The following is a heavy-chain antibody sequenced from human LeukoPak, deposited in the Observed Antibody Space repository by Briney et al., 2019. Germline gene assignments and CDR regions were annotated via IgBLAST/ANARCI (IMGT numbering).Heavy chain of an antibody. Sequence: SQTLSLTCTVSGGSISSGGYYWSWIRQHPGKGLEWIGYIYYSGSTYYNPSLKSRVTISVDTSKNQFSLKLSSVTAADTAVYYCARGEGYYDSSGYTSGYFDYLGQGTLVTVSS. CDR1: GGSISSGGYY. CDR2: IYYSGST. D-gene: IGHD3-22*01. V-gene: IGHV4-31*03. J-gene: IGHJ4*02. CDR3: ARGEGYYDSSGYTSGYFDY.